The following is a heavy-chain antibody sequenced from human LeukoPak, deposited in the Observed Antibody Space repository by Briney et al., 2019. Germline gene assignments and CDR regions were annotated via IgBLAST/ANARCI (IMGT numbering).Heavy chain of an antibody. J-gene: IGHJ3*02. CDR1: GFTFSSYA. CDR3: AKVPVFSVTISEVVTDDAFDI. D-gene: IGHD3-3*01. CDR2: ISGSGGST. Sequence: GGSLRLSCAASGFTFSSYAMSWVRQAPGKGLEWVSAISGSGGSTYYADSVKGRFTISRDNSKNTVYLQMNSVRAEDTAVYYCAKVPVFSVTISEVVTDDAFDIWGQGTIVTVSS. V-gene: IGHV3-23*01.